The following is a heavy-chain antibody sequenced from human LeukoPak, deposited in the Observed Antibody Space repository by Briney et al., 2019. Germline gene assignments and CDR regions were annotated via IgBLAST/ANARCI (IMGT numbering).Heavy chain of an antibody. CDR3: ARKLRLGGNWFDP. V-gene: IGHV1-69*15. D-gene: IGHD1-26*01. Sequence: SVEVSCKTSGGTFTSYAITWVRQAPGQGLEWMGKIIPISGTTNYAQKSQGRVTFTADESTSTAYMELSSLRSEDTALYYCARKLRLGGNWFDPWGQGTLVTVSS. J-gene: IGHJ5*02. CDR2: IIPISGTT. CDR1: GGTFTSYA.